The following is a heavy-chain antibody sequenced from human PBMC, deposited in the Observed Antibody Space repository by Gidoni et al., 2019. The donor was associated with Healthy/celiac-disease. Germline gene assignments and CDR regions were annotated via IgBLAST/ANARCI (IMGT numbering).Heavy chain of an antibody. CDR1: GFSPSNARMG. CDR2: ICSNDEK. D-gene: IGHD5-18*01. V-gene: IGHV2-26*01. CDR3: ARSGYSYGYSTFDI. Sequence: QVPLKDSGPVLVKPTQTLTLTCPVPGFSPSNARMGVSWIRQPPGKALEWLAHICSNDEKSDSTSLKSRLTISKDTSKSQVVLTMTKMDPVDTATYDCARSGYSYGYSTFDIWGQGTMVTVSA. J-gene: IGHJ3*02.